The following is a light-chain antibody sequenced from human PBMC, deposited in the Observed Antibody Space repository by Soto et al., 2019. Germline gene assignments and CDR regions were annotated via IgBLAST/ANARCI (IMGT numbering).Light chain of an antibody. V-gene: IGKV1-5*01. J-gene: IGKJ1*01. CDR2: DSS. Sequence: DIQMTQFPSTLSASVGDRVTITCRASQSISKWLAWYQQKPGKAPKLLIYDSSTLQSGVPSRFSGSGSGTEFSLTISSLQPDDFGSYYCQHMRTFGQGTKVDIK. CDR1: QSISKW. CDR3: QHMRT.